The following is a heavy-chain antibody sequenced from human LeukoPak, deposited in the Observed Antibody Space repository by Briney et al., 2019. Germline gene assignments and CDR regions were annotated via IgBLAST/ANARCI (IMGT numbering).Heavy chain of an antibody. CDR2: ISYDGSNK. Sequence: PGRSLRLSCAASGFTFSSYGMHWVRQAPDKGLEWVAVISYDGSNKYYADSVKGRFTISRDNSKNTLYLQMNSLRAEDTAVYYCAKDQYYYDSSGPRAFDYWGQGTLVTVSS. J-gene: IGHJ4*02. D-gene: IGHD3-22*01. CDR3: AKDQYYYDSSGPRAFDY. CDR1: GFTFSSYG. V-gene: IGHV3-30*18.